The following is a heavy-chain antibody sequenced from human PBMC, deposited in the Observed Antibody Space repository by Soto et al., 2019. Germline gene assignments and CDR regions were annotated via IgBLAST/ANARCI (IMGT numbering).Heavy chain of an antibody. CDR1: GGTFSSYA. V-gene: IGHV1-69*01. CDR2: IIPIFGTA. J-gene: IGHJ4*02. CDR3: ARGPTVTIADTASYFDY. D-gene: IGHD4-17*01. Sequence: QVQLVQSGAEVKKPGSSVKVSCKASGGTFSSYAISWVRQAPGQGLEWMGGIIPIFGTANYAQKFQGRVTITADESTSTAYMELSSLRSEDTAVYYCARGPTVTIADTASYFDYWGQGTLVTVSS.